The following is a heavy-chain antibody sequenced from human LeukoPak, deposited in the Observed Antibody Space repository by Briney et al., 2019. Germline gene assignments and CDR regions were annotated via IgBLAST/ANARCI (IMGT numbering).Heavy chain of an antibody. Sequence: PGGSLRLSCEASGFTFSTFAMIWVRQPPGKGLERVSGIFPSGGEIHYADSVRGPFTISRDNSKSTLSLQMNSLRAEDTAIYYCARGLVNHDILTGYSLGSDNHYMDVWGKGTTVTISS. CDR2: IFPSGGEI. D-gene: IGHD3-9*01. CDR3: ARGLVNHDILTGYSLGSDNHYMDV. J-gene: IGHJ6*03. CDR1: GFTFSTFA. V-gene: IGHV3-23*01.